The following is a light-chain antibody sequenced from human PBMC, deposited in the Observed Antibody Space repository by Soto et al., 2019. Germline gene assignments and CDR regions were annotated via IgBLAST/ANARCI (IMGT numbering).Light chain of an antibody. Sequence: FPQSPVTLSIYTRERPTLSSRASQSVSSCYLAWYQQKPGQAPRLLIYGAFIRATGIPDWCSGGGSGTVFTLTICILSAEFFAVYYCQQYGNSALTFGGGTKVDIK. CDR2: GAF. CDR1: QSVSSCY. J-gene: IGKJ4*01. V-gene: IGKV3-20*01. CDR3: QQYGNSALT.